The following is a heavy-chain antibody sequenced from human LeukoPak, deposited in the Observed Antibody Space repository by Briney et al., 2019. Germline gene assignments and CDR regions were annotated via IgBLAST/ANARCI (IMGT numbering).Heavy chain of an antibody. CDR1: GGSISSSSYY. J-gene: IGHJ6*02. Sequence: SETLSLTCTVSGGSISSSSYYWGWIRQPPGKGLEWIGSIYYSGSTYYNPSLKSRVTISVDTSKNQFSLKLSSVTAADTAVYYCARSSQIYYGSGSPYYYGMDVWGQGTTVTVSS. CDR3: ARSSQIYYGSGSPYYYGMDV. CDR2: IYYSGST. V-gene: IGHV4-39*07. D-gene: IGHD3-10*01.